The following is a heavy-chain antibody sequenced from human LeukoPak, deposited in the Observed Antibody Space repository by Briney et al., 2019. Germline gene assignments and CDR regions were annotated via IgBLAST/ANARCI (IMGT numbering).Heavy chain of an antibody. CDR1: GGSISSYY. D-gene: IGHD5-12*01. Sequence: SETLSLTCTVSGGSISSYYWSWIRQPPGKGLEWIGSIYHSGSTYYNPSLKSRVTMSVDTSKNQFSLKLSSVTAADTAVYYCARSYIVATIGHFDYWGQGTLVTVSS. V-gene: IGHV4-59*04. CDR3: ARSYIVATIGHFDY. CDR2: IYHSGST. J-gene: IGHJ4*02.